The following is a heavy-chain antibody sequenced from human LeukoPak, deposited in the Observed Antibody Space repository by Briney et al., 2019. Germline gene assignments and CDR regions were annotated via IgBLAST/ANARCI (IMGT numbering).Heavy chain of an antibody. CDR2: ISGSGGST. J-gene: IGHJ4*02. CDR1: GFTFSNYA. Sequence: PGGSLRLSCAASGFTFSNYAMSWVRQAPGKGLDWVSAISGSGGSTYYADSVKGRFTISRDNSKNTLYLQMNSLRAEDTAVYYCARDYRRWSEYWGQGTLVTVSS. D-gene: IGHD2-15*01. V-gene: IGHV3-23*01. CDR3: ARDYRRWSEY.